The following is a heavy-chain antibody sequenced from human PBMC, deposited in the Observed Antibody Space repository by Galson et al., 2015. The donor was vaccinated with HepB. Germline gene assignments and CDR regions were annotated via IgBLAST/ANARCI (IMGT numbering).Heavy chain of an antibody. D-gene: IGHD3-3*01. Sequence: SVKVSCKASGYTFTSYAMNWVRQAPGQGLEWMGWINTNTGNPTYAQGFTGRFVFSLDTSVSTAYLQISSLKAEDTAVYYCARGGDYDFWSGYYMGFSGSYYYMDVWGKGTTVTVSS. CDR1: GYTFTSYA. CDR2: INTNTGNP. J-gene: IGHJ6*03. V-gene: IGHV7-4-1*02. CDR3: ARGGDYDFWSGYYMGFSGSYYYMDV.